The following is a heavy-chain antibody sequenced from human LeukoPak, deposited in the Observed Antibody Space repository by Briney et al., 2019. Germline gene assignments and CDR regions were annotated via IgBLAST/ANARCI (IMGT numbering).Heavy chain of an antibody. V-gene: IGHV4-39*07. Sequence: SETLSLTCTVSAGSISSRSYYWGWIRQPPGKGLKWIGSSYYSGSPHYNPSLKSRVAISVDTSKNQFSLRLSSVTAADTAVYYCARGVAVAGGNWFDPWGQGIVVTVSS. CDR1: AGSISSRSYY. J-gene: IGHJ5*02. CDR3: ARGVAVAGGNWFDP. CDR2: SYYSGSP. D-gene: IGHD6-19*01.